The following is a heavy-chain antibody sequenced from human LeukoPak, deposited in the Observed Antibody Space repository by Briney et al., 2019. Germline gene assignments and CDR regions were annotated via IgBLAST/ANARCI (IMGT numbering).Heavy chain of an antibody. J-gene: IGHJ6*02. CDR1: GYTFTSYG. D-gene: IGHD2-2*01. Sequence: GASVKVSCKASGYTFTSYGISWVRQAPGQGLEWMGWISAYNGNTNYAQKLQGRVTMTTDTSTSTAYMELRSLRSDDTAVYYCARDVLPAAITEGYYYYYGMDVWGQGTTVTVSS. V-gene: IGHV1-18*01. CDR2: ISAYNGNT. CDR3: ARDVLPAAITEGYYYYYGMDV.